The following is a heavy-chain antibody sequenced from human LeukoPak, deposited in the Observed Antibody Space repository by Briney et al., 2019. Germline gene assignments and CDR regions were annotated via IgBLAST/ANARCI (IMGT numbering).Heavy chain of an antibody. CDR2: IYSTGRS. CDR1: GGSISNYF. CDR3: ARAPYDFWSGYYRAGYFDL. J-gene: IGHJ2*01. V-gene: IGHV4-4*07. D-gene: IGHD3-3*01. Sequence: SETLSLTCTVSGGSISNYFWSWVRQPAGKGLEWIGRIYSTGRSDYNPSLKSRITMSVDTSKNQFSLKLSSVTAADTAVYYCARAPYDFWSGYYRAGYFDLWGRGTLVTVSS.